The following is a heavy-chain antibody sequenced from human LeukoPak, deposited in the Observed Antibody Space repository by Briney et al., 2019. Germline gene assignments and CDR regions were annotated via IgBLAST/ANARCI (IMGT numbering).Heavy chain of an antibody. Sequence: GGSLRLSCAASGFTFSNAWMSWVRQAPGKGLEWVGRINGRTDGGTTDYAAPVKGRFTISRDDSKNTLYLQMNSLKTEDTAVYYCTTATVTTSLYYYYYGMDVWGQGTTVTVSS. D-gene: IGHD4-17*01. CDR3: TTATVTTSLYYYYYGMDV. V-gene: IGHV3-15*01. CDR2: INGRTDGGTT. CDR1: GFTFSNAW. J-gene: IGHJ6*02.